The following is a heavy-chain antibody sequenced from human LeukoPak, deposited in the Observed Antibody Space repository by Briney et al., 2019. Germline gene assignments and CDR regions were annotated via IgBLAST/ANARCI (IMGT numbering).Heavy chain of an antibody. CDR3: ARDGPRIAVDFDY. CDR2: INPDSGDT. V-gene: IGHV1-2*02. CDR1: GYIFSDYY. D-gene: IGHD6-19*01. J-gene: IGHJ4*02. Sequence: ASVKVSCRASGYIFSDYYIYWVRQAPGQGLECMGWINPDSGDTKYAQKFQGRVTMTRDTSINTVYMELSGLTSDDTAVYYCARDGPRIAVDFDYWGQGTLVTVSA.